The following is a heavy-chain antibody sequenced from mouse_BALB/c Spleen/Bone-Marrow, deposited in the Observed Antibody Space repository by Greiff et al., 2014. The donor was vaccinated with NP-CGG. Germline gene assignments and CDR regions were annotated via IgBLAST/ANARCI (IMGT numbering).Heavy chain of an antibody. CDR2: IYPYNGVT. Sequence: EVQLQQSGPELLKPGASVKISCKASGYTFTDYNMHWVKQSHGKSLEWIGYIYPYNGVTAYNQKFKSKATLTVDNSSSTAYMEFRSLTPEDSAVYYCARIYYGYEFTYWGQGTLVTVSA. J-gene: IGHJ3*01. V-gene: IGHV1S29*02. CDR3: ARIYYGYEFTY. CDR1: GYTFTDYN. D-gene: IGHD2-2*01.